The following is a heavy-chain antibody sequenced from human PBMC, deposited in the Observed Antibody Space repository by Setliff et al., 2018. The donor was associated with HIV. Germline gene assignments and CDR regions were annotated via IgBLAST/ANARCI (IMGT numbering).Heavy chain of an antibody. D-gene: IGHD6-13*01. CDR1: GYPFTSYA. Sequence: ASVKVSCKTSGYPFTSYALTWVRQAPGQGLEWMGWISGYNGKTNYPQKLQGRLTMTTDTSTSTVYMELRSLSSDDTAMYYCARVKYPSLSSSWYRLDYYYYMDVWGKGTTVTVSS. V-gene: IGHV1-18*01. CDR3: ARVKYPSLSSSWYRLDYYYYMDV. J-gene: IGHJ6*03. CDR2: ISGYNGKT.